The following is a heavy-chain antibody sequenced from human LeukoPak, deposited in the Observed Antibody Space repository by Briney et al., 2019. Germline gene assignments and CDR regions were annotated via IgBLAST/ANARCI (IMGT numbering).Heavy chain of an antibody. D-gene: IGHD3-22*01. J-gene: IGHJ5*02. CDR1: GDSIGSGPYY. Sequence: SETQSLTCSVSGDSIGSGPYYWSWIRQSPGKGLEWIGTIYYTRNTYYNSSLKSRVTISIDTSKNQFSLKLSSVTAADTAIYYCARRDNSDSSGYSYRWGQGTLVTVSS. CDR2: IYYTRNT. CDR3: ARRDNSDSSGYSYR. V-gene: IGHV4-39*01.